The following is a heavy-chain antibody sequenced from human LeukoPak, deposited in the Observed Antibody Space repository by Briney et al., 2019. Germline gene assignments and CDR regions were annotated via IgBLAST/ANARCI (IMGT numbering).Heavy chain of an antibody. CDR3: ARVGNYYDSSGNYYDSSGYYKYFDY. Sequence: PSQTLSLTCTVSVGSISSGAYYWGWIRQHPGKGLEWIGYIYYSGSTYYNPSLKSRVTISVDTSKTQFYLRLSSVTAADTAVYYCARVGNYYDSSGNYYDSSGYYKYFDYWGQGTLVTVSS. D-gene: IGHD3-22*01. CDR2: IYYSGST. J-gene: IGHJ4*02. V-gene: IGHV4-31*03. CDR1: VGSISSGAYY.